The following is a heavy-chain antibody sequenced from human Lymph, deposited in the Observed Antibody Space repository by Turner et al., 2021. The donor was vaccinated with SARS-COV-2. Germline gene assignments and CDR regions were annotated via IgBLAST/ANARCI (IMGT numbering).Heavy chain of an antibody. V-gene: IGHV5-51*01. J-gene: IGHJ4*02. D-gene: IGHD3-3*01. Sequence: EVQLVQSGAEVKKHGESRKISCKGSGYTFTSYWIGWVRQMPGRGLEWMGIIYPGDSYTRYSPSFQGHVTISADKSISTSYLQWSSLKASDTAIYYCARREWGVSLGHIDFWGQGTLVTVSS. CDR2: IYPGDSYT. CDR3: ARREWGVSLGHIDF. CDR1: GYTFTSYW.